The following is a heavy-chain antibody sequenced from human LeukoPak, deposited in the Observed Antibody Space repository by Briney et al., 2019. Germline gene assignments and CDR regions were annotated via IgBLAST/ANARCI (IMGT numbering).Heavy chain of an antibody. CDR2: LNAGNGNT. CDR3: ARARTMVRGVIITGYYYGMDV. CDR1: GYTFTRYA. V-gene: IGHV1-3*01. D-gene: IGHD3-10*01. Sequence: ASVRVSCKASGYTFTRYAMHWVREAPGQRLEWMGWLNAGNGNTKYSQKFQGRVTITRDTSASTAYMELSSLRSEDTAVYYCARARTMVRGVIITGYYYGMDVWGKGTTVTVSS. J-gene: IGHJ6*04.